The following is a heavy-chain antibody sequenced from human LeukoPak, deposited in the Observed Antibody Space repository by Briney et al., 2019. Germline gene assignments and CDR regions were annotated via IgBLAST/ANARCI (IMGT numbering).Heavy chain of an antibody. CDR2: VSYDGRI. CDR3: ARDLSRTYTVDY. CDR1: GFTFNTHA. J-gene: IGHJ4*02. D-gene: IGHD2-2*02. V-gene: IGHV3-30*04. Sequence: GSLRLSCTASGFTFNTHAMHWVRQAPGKGLEWVAFVSYDGRISSHADFVKGRFTISRDNSKNTLYLQMNSLRAEDTALYFCARDLSRTYTVDYWGQGTLVTVSS.